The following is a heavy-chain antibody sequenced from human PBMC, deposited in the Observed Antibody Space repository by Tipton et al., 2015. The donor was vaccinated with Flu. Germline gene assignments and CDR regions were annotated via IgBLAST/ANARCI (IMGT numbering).Heavy chain of an antibody. Sequence: SLRLSCAASGFTFSSYSMNWVRQAPGKGLEWVSSISSSSSYIYYADSVKGRFTISRDNAKNSLYLQMNSLRAEDTAVYYCASGRFGELFYIDYFDYWGQGTLVTVSS. CDR2: ISSSSSYI. V-gene: IGHV3-21*01. J-gene: IGHJ4*02. CDR1: GFTFSSYS. D-gene: IGHD3-10*01. CDR3: ASGRFGELFYIDYFDY.